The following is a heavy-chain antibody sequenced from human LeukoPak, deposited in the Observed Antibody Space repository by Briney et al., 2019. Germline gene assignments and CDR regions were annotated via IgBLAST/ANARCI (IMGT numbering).Heavy chain of an antibody. Sequence: PSETLSLTCTVSGGSISSYYWSWIRQPPGKGLEWIGYIYYSGSTNHNPSLKNRFTISVDTSKNQFSLKLSSVTAADMAVYYCARDGISAGGRAFDYWGQGTLVTVSS. CDR2: IYYSGST. J-gene: IGHJ4*02. CDR1: GGSISSYY. D-gene: IGHD6-13*01. CDR3: ARDGISAGGRAFDY. V-gene: IGHV4-59*12.